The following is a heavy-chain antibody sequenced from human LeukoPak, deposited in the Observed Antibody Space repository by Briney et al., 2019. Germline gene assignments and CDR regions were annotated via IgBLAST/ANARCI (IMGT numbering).Heavy chain of an antibody. CDR3: ACRDLTSTWSYP. CDR2: IYHGDSRT. D-gene: IGHD2-2*01. J-gene: IGHJ5*02. CDR1: GYSFRSYW. Sequence: GESLKISCKGTGYSFRSYWIGWVRQMPGKGMEWMGVIYHGDSRTRYNPSLQGQVTISVDKSINTAYLEWVSLKASDTAMYYCACRDLTSTWSYPWGQGTLVTVSS. V-gene: IGHV5-51*01.